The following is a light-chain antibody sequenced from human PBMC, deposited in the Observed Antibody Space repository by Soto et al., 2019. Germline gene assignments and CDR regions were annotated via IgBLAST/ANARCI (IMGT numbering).Light chain of an antibody. Sequence: DIQLTQSPSFLSASVGDRVTITCRASQGISSYLAWYQQKPGKAPKLLIYAASTLQSGVPSRFSGSGSGTVFTLTISSLQPEDFATYYFQQLNSYPTFGQGTRLEIK. CDR1: QGISSY. V-gene: IGKV1-9*01. CDR3: QQLNSYPT. CDR2: AAS. J-gene: IGKJ5*01.